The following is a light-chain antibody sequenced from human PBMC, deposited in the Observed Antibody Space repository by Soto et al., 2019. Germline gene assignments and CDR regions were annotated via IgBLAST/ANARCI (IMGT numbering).Light chain of an antibody. CDR3: SSYTSSSTDV. V-gene: IGLV2-14*01. J-gene: IGLJ1*01. CDR1: SGFVGGYNY. CDR2: DVS. Sequence: QSVLAQPASVSGSPGQSITISCTGTSGFVGGYNYVSWYQQHPGKAPKLIIYDVSNRPSGVSNRFSGSKSGNTASLTISGLQAEDEADYYCSSYTSSSTDVFGTGTKVTVL.